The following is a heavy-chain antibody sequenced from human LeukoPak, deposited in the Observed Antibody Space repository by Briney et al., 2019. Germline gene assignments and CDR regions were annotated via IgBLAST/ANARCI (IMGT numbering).Heavy chain of an antibody. J-gene: IGHJ6*03. CDR2: IYYSGST. Sequence: SQTLSLTCTVSGGSISSGGYYWSWIRQHPGKGLEWIGYIYYSGSTYYNPSLKSRVTISVDTSKNQFSLKLSSVTAADTAVYYCARRRKGGTSYYMDVWGKGTTVTVSS. CDR3: ARRRKGGTSYYMDV. V-gene: IGHV4-31*03. CDR1: GGSISSGGYY. D-gene: IGHD3/OR15-3a*01.